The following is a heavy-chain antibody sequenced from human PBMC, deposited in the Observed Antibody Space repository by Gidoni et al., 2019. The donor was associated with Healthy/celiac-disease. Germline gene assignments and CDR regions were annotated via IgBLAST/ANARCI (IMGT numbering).Heavy chain of an antibody. J-gene: IGHJ4*02. CDR1: GVTFSSYA. CDR3: ARGTYSSGWYLIDY. D-gene: IGHD6-19*01. Sequence: QVQLVQSGAEVKKPGSSVKVSCKASGVTFSSYAISWVRQAPGQGLEWMGGIIPIFGTANYAQKFQGRVTITADESTSTAYMELSSLRSEDTAVYYRARGTYSSGWYLIDYWGQGTLVTVSS. V-gene: IGHV1-69*01. CDR2: IIPIFGTA.